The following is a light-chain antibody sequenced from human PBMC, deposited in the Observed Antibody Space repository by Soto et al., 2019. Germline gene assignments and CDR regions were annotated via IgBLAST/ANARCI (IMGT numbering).Light chain of an antibody. CDR3: STWDDSLNGPL. CDR1: SSNIGGNT. V-gene: IGLV1-44*01. CDR2: SNS. Sequence: QPVLTQPPSASGTPGQGVTISCSGGSSNIGGNTVNWYQQLPGAAPKLIIFSNSQRPSGVPDRFSGSKSGTSASLAIGGLQSEDEAEYYCSTWDDSLNGPLFGGGTKVTVL. J-gene: IGLJ2*01.